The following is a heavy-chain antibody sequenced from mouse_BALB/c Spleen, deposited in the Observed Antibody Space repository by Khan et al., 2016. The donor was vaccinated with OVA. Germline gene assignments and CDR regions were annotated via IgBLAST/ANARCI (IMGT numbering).Heavy chain of an antibody. D-gene: IGHD1-2*01. CDR1: GYSITSGYG. J-gene: IGHJ2*01. Sequence: VQLQQSGPGLVKPSQSLSLTCTVTGYSITSGYGWNWIRQFPGNKLEWMGYISYSGSTNYNPSLKSRISITRDTSKHPFFLQLNSVTTEDTATYYCARTARIKYWGQGTTLTVSS. CDR2: ISYSGST. CDR3: ARTARIKY. V-gene: IGHV3-2*02.